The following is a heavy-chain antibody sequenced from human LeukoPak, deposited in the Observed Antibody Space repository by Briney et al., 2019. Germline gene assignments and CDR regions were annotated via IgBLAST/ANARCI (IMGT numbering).Heavy chain of an antibody. V-gene: IGHV3-23*01. CDR2: ISGSGGST. D-gene: IGHD3-10*01. Sequence: PGGSLRLSCAASGFTFSSYAMSWVRQAPGKGLEWVSAISGSGGSTYYADSVKGRFTISRDNSKNTLYLQMNSLRAEDTAVYYCARNPAASGSFEYWGQGTLVTVSS. CDR1: GFTFSSYA. CDR3: ARNPAASGSFEY. J-gene: IGHJ4*02.